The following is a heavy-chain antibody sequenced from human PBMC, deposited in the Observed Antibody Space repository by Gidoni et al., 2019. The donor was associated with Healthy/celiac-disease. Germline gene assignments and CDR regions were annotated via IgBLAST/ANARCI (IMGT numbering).Heavy chain of an antibody. CDR2: IYSGGST. CDR3: ARAPREGFGELFGWFDP. J-gene: IGHJ5*02. CDR1: GFTVSRNY. D-gene: IGHD3-10*01. Sequence: EVQLVESGGGLVQPGGSLRPSCAASGFTVSRNYMGWVRQAPGKGLGGVSVIYSGGSTYYADSVKGRFTISRDNSKNTLYLQMNSLRAEDTAVYYCARAPREGFGELFGWFDPWGQGTLVTVSS. V-gene: IGHV3-66*02.